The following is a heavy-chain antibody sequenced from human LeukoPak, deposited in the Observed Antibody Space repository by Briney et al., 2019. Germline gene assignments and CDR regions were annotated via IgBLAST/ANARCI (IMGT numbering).Heavy chain of an antibody. CDR1: GFTFSGYA. D-gene: IGHD3-22*01. V-gene: IGHV3-30-3*01. J-gene: IGHJ3*02. CDR3: ARGVGYYGSSGYYVDAFDI. CDR2: ISYDGSNK. Sequence: PGGSLRLSCAASGFTFSGYAMHWVRQAPGKGLEWVAVISYDGSNKYYADSVKGRFTISRDNSKNTLYLQMNSLRAEDTAVYYCARGVGYYGSSGYYVDAFDIWGQGTMVTVSS.